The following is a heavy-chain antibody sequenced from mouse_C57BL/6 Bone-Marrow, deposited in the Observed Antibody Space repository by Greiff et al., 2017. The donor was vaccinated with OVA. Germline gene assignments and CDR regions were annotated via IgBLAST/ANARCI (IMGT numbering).Heavy chain of an antibody. J-gene: IGHJ4*01. V-gene: IGHV5-12*01. Sequence: VQLKESGGGLVQPGGSLKLSCAASGFTFSDYYMSWVRQTPEKRLEWVAYISDGGGSTYYPDTIKGRFTISRDNAKNTLYLQMSRLKSEDTAMYYGARDTYDSGCGYALDYWGQGTSVTVSS. CDR3: ARDTYDSGCGYALDY. D-gene: IGHD1-1*01. CDR1: GFTFSDYY. CDR2: ISDGGGST.